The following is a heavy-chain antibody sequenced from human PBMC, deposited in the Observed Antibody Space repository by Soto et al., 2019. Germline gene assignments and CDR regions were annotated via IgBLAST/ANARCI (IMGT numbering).Heavy chain of an antibody. Sequence: LSCAACIFTVRSNYMSWVRQAPGKGLEWVSVIYSGGITFYADSVKGRFTISRDNSKNTLYLQMNNLRGEDTAVYYCVRDFGSSSEGGMDVWGQGTTVTVSS. CDR2: IYSGGIT. D-gene: IGHD6-6*01. J-gene: IGHJ6*02. CDR1: IFTVRSNY. V-gene: IGHV3-53*01. CDR3: VRDFGSSSEGGMDV.